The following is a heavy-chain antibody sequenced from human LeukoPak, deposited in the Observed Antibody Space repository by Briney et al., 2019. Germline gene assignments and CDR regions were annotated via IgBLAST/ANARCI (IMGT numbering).Heavy chain of an antibody. Sequence: AGGSLRLSCAASGFSFSSYGMHWVRLAPGRGLEWVAFIPRDGSYEKYADSVKGRFAISRDNSKSTLYLHMNSLRAEDTAVHYCANIPNSFGPDYWGQGSLVTVSS. J-gene: IGHJ4*02. D-gene: IGHD3-16*01. CDR3: ANIPNSFGPDY. V-gene: IGHV3-30*02. CDR1: GFSFSSYG. CDR2: IPRDGSYE.